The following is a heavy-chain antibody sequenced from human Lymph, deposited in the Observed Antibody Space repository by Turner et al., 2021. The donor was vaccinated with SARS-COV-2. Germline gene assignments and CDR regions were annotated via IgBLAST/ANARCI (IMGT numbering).Heavy chain of an antibody. J-gene: IGHJ4*02. Sequence: EVQLVESGGGLVQPGGSLRLSCAASGFTFSYYWVSWVRQAPGKGVEWVANIKQDGSEKYYVDSVKGRFTISRDNAKNSLFLQMNSLRAEDTAVYYCARMGSSSWYFDYWGQGTLVTVSS. D-gene: IGHD1-26*01. CDR3: ARMGSSSWYFDY. CDR1: GFTFSYYW. CDR2: IKQDGSEK. V-gene: IGHV3-7*01.